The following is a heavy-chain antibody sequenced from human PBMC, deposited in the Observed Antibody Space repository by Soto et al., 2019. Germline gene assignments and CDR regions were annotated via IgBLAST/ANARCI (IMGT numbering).Heavy chain of an antibody. V-gene: IGHV4-59*08. D-gene: IGHD3-10*01. Sequence: TSETLSLTCTVSGGSISSYYWSWIRQPPGKGLEWIGYIYYSGSTNYNPSLKSRVTMSVDTSKNQFSLKLSSATAADTAVYYCARHPIITMVRGVNDYYYYYYMDVWGKGTTVTVSS. CDR1: GGSISSYY. CDR2: IYYSGST. CDR3: ARHPIITMVRGVNDYYYYYYMDV. J-gene: IGHJ6*03.